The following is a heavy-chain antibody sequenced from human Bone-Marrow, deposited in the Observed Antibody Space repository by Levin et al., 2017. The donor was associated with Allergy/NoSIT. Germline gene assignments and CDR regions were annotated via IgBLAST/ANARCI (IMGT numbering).Heavy chain of an antibody. CDR2: ISYDGTFK. CDR1: GFSISIYV. D-gene: IGHD3-22*01. V-gene: IGHV3-30*03. CDR3: ARDPPQYDSSGVRHYYYDMDV. Sequence: GESLEISCAASGFSISIYVMHWVRQAPGKGLKWVALISYDGTFKFYGDSVKGRFTISRDDSKNTLYLQMNSLRSEDTAVYYCARDPPQYDSSGVRHYYYDMDVWGQGTTVTVSS. J-gene: IGHJ6*02.